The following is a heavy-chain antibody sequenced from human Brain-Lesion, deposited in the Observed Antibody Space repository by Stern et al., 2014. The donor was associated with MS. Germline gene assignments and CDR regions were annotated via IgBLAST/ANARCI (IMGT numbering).Heavy chain of an antibody. D-gene: IGHD3-22*01. CDR2: INPKSGGT. V-gene: IGHV1-2*04. Sequence: QMQLVQSGADVKKPGASVKVSCKASGYTFTGYYMHWVRQAPGQGLEWMGWINPKSGGTNYAQKFQGWVTMTRDPSINTAYMELSRLRSDDTAVYYCATYYYDSTGYNDFWGQGTLVTVSS. CDR3: ATYYYDSTGYNDF. J-gene: IGHJ4*02. CDR1: GYTFTGYY.